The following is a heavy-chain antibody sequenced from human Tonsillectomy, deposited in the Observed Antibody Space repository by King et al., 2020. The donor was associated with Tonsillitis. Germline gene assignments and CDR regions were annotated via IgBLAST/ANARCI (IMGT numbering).Heavy chain of an antibody. CDR2: INPSGGSP. D-gene: IGHD3-22*01. CDR1: RYTFTSYY. J-gene: IGHJ5*02. Sequence: QLVQSGAEVKKPGASVKVSCKASRYTFTSYYMHWVRQAPGQGLEWMGIINPSGGSPSYAQKFQGRVTMTRDTSTSTVYMELSSLGSEDTAVYYCAREPAYYYDSSGYYVTWGQGTLVTVSS. CDR3: AREPAYYYDSSGYYVT. V-gene: IGHV1-46*03.